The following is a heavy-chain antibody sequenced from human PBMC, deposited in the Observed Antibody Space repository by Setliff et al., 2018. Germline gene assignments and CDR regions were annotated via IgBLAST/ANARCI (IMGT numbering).Heavy chain of an antibody. CDR1: GFSFRNCW. D-gene: IGHD3-10*02. Sequence: GSLRLSCVATGFSFRNCWASWVRQAPGKGPEWLASINPGGSETYYVDSARGRFTISRDNARNSLSLQMNSLRSDDTAVYYCLGAGTCSYWGQGTRVTVSS. V-gene: IGHV3-7*01. CDR3: LGAGTCSY. J-gene: IGHJ4*02. CDR2: INPGGSET.